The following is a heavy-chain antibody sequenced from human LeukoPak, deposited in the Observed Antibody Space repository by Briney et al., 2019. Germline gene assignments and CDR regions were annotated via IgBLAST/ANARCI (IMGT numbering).Heavy chain of an antibody. V-gene: IGHV3-30*18. CDR3: AKDRMDYGDNSFDY. CDR2: ISYDGSKK. Sequence: QPGRSLRLSCAASGFTFTSYAMHWVRQAPGKGLEWAALISYDGSKKYYANSVKGRFTISRDNSKNTLYLQMNSLRAEDTAVYYCAKDRMDYGDNSFDYWGQGTLVTVSS. D-gene: IGHD4-17*01. CDR1: GFTFTSYA. J-gene: IGHJ4*02.